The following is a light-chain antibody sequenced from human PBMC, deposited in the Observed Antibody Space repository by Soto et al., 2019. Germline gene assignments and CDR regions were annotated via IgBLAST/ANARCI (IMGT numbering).Light chain of an antibody. Sequence: EIVLTQSPATLSLSPGERATLSCRASQGVDSYLAWYQQKPGQAPRLLIYDASNRATGIPARFSGSGSGTDFTLTISSLEPEDFAVYYCQQRRHWPITFGQGTRLEIK. J-gene: IGKJ5*01. V-gene: IGKV3-11*01. CDR2: DAS. CDR3: QQRRHWPIT. CDR1: QGVDSY.